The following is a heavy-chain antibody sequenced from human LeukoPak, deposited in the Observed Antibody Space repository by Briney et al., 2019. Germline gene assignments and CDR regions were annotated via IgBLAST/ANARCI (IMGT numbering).Heavy chain of an antibody. V-gene: IGHV3-43*02. J-gene: IGHJ1*01. D-gene: IGHD2-15*01. Sequence: GGSLRLSCAASGFTFDNYAIHWVRQVPGKILEWVSLISADGISTYYADSVKGRFTISRDNSKSSLYLQMRSLTTEDTAVYYCAKDSGWQLLRAEYFQHWGPGTLVTVSS. CDR3: AKDSGWQLLRAEYFQH. CDR2: ISADGIST. CDR1: GFTFDNYA.